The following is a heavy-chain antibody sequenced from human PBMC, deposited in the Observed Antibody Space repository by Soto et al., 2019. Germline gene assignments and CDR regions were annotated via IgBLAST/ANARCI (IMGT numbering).Heavy chain of an antibody. CDR2: IHSSGKS. CDR1: GGAFRSYF. CDR3: ARDDHFDP. Sequence: QVRLQESGPQLVKPSATLSLTCTVSGGAFRSYFWSWIRQPPGKGLEWIGNIHSSGKSNYNPSFKSRVSMSIDPSKNRFSVRLTSVTAADTAVYYCARDDHFDPWGQGMLVTVSS. V-gene: IGHV4-59*01. J-gene: IGHJ5*02.